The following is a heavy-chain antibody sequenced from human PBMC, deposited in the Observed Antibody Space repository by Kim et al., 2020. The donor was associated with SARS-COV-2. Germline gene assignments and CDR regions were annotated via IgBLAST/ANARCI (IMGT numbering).Heavy chain of an antibody. J-gene: IGHJ4*02. CDR2: IRSKANSYAT. Sequence: GGSLRLSCAASGFTFSGSAMHWVRQASGKGLEWVGRIRSKANSYATAYAASVKGRFTISRDDSKNTAYLQMNSLKTEDTAVYYCRRSSTSGSDYWGQGTLVTVSS. CDR1: GFTFSGSA. V-gene: IGHV3-73*01. D-gene: IGHD2-2*01. CDR3: RRSSTSGSDY.